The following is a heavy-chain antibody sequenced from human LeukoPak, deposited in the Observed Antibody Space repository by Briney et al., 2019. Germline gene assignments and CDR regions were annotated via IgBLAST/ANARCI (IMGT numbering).Heavy chain of an antibody. D-gene: IGHD3-9*01. Sequence: GGSLRHSCAASGFNFNVFEMNWVRQAPGKGPEWISYINGGSNSINYADSVKGRFTISRDNAKNSLYLQMNSLRAEDTAVYYCVGGGLPYLDYGAQGTLVTVSS. CDR2: INGGSNSI. V-gene: IGHV3-48*03. CDR1: GFNFNVFE. CDR3: VGGGLPYLDY. J-gene: IGHJ4*02.